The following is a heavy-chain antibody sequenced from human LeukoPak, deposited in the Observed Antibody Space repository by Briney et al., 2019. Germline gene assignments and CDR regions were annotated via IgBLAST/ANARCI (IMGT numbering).Heavy chain of an antibody. Sequence: SETLSLTCTVSGGSVSRSSYYWGWIRQPPGKGLEWIGSIYYSGSTYYNPSLKGRVTISVDTSKNQFSLKLSSVTAADTAVYYCARHDGAARPYYFDYWGQGTLVTVSS. D-gene: IGHD6-6*01. CDR3: ARHDGAARPYYFDY. CDR1: GGSVSRSSYY. J-gene: IGHJ4*02. V-gene: IGHV4-39*01. CDR2: IYYSGST.